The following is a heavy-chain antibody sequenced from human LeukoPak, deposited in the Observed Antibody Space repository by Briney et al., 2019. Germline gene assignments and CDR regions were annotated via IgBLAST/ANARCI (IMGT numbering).Heavy chain of an antibody. CDR1: GGSISSYY. CDR3: ARLGGGTSQYYYYYGMDV. J-gene: IGHJ6*02. Sequence: SENLSLTCTVSGGSISSYYWSWIRQPPGKGLEWIGYIYYSGSTNYNPSLKSRVTISVDTSKNQFSLKLSSVTAADTAVYYCARLGGGTSQYYYYYGMDVWGQGTTVTVSS. D-gene: IGHD2-2*01. CDR2: IYYSGST. V-gene: IGHV4-59*08.